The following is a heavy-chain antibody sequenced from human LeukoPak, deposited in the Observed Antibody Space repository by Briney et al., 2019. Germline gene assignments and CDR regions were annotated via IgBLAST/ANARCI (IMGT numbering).Heavy chain of an antibody. CDR3: AKDLVAMATTSFDY. J-gene: IGHJ4*02. CDR1: GGTFSSYA. CDR2: IIPIFGTA. V-gene: IGHV1-69*13. D-gene: IGHD6-19*01. Sequence: SVKVSCKASGGTFSSYAISWVRQAPGQGLEWMGGIIPIFGTANYAQKFQGRVTITADESTSTAYMELSSLRSEDTAVYYCAKDLVAMATTSFDYWGQGTLVTVSS.